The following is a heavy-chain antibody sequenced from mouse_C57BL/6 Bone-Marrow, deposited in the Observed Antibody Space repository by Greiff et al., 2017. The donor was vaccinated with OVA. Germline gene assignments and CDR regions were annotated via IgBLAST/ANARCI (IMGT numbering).Heavy chain of an antibody. J-gene: IGHJ3*01. Sequence: EVKLMESGPELVKPGASVKISCKASGYSFTDYNMNWVKQSNGKSLEWIGVINPNYGTTSYNQKFKGKATLTVDQSSSTAYMQLNSLTSDDSAVYYCARSAYYSNWRFAYWGQGTLVTVSA. CDR3: ARSAYYSNWRFAY. CDR2: INPNYGTT. D-gene: IGHD2-5*01. CDR1: GYSFTDYN. V-gene: IGHV1-39*01.